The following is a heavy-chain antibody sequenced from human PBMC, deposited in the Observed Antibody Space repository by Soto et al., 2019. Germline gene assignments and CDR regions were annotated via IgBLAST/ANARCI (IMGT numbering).Heavy chain of an antibody. Sequence: PGGSLRLSCAASGFTFSSYAMSWVRQAPGKGLEWVSAISGSGGSTYYADSVKGRFTISRDNSKNTLYLQMNSLRAEDTAVYYCAKVPNWSDPNYYYMDVWGKGTTVTVSS. CDR1: GFTFSSYA. D-gene: IGHD1-1*01. V-gene: IGHV3-23*01. J-gene: IGHJ6*03. CDR2: ISGSGGST. CDR3: AKVPNWSDPNYYYMDV.